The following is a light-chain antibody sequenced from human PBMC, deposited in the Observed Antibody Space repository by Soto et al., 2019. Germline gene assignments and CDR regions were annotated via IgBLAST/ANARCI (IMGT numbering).Light chain of an antibody. CDR3: KQYGSSPLT. J-gene: IGKJ3*01. CDR2: GAS. V-gene: IGKV3-20*01. CDR1: QSVSSSY. Sequence: EIVLTQSPGTLSLSPGERATLSCRASQSVSSSYLAWYQQKPGQAPRLLIYGASSRATGIPDRFSGSGSGTDFTLPISRLEPEDFAVYYCKQYGSSPLTFGPGTKVDIK.